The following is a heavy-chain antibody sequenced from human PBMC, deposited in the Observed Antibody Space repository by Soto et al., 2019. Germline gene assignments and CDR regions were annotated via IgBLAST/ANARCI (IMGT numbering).Heavy chain of an antibody. CDR1: GFTLSESW. V-gene: IGHV3-74*01. J-gene: IGHJ4*02. D-gene: IGHD4-17*01. CDR3: ARGVNGDSDF. Sequence: EVQLVESGGGLVQPGGSLRLSCAASGFTLSESWMHWVRQARGKGLVWVSRVSADGSITTYADFVKGRFIISRDTAKNTLYLQMESLGVDDAAVYYCARGVNGDSDFWGQGTLVTVSS. CDR2: VSADGSIT.